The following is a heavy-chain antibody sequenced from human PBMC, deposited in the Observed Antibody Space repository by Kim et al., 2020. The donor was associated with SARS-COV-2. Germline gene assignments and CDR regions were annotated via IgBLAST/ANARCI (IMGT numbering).Heavy chain of an antibody. CDR1: GYSFTSYW. V-gene: IGHV5-51*01. CDR2: IYPGDSDT. D-gene: IGHD3-10*01. Sequence: GESLKISCKGSGYSFTSYWIDWVRQMPGKGLEWMGIIYPGDSDTRYSPSFQGQVTISADKSISTAYLQWSSLKASDTAMYYCARCRPITMVRGVGLCNWFDPWGQGTLVTVSS. J-gene: IGHJ5*02. CDR3: ARCRPITMVRGVGLCNWFDP.